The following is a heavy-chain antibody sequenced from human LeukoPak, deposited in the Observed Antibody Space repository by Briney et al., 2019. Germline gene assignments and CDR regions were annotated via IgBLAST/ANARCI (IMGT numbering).Heavy chain of an antibody. CDR3: ASFWNDALRGDY. D-gene: IGHD1-1*01. V-gene: IGHV1-18*01. J-gene: IGHJ4*02. CDR2: FSPYNGNT. CDR1: GYTFTTHG. Sequence: GASVKVSCKASGYTFTTHGISWVRQAPGQGLDWMGWFSPYNGNTIYAQKLQGRVTMTTDTSTSTAYMELRSLRSDDTAVYYCASFWNDALRGDYWGQGTLVTVSS.